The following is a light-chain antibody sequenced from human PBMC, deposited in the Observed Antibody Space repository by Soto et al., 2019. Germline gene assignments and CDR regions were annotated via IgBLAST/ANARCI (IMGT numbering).Light chain of an antibody. J-gene: IGKJ4*01. CDR3: QQYYNTPLT. Sequence: EILMTPSPDSLSVSLGERATINCKSSQSVLYSSNNKNYLAWYQQKPRQPPKLLIYWASTRESGVPDRFSGSGSGTDFTLTISSLQAEDVAVYYCQQYYNTPLTFGGGTKVDIK. V-gene: IGKV4-1*01. CDR1: QSVLYSSNNKNY. CDR2: WAS.